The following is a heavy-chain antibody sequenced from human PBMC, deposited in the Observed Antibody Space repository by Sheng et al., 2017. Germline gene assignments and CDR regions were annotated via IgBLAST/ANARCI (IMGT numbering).Heavy chain of an antibody. V-gene: IGHV1-69*02. CDR3: ATRDDSSGPRDPFDY. Sequence: QVQLVQSGAEVKKPGSSVKVSCKASGGTFSSYTISWVRQAPGQGLEWMGRIIPILGIANYAQKFQGRVTITADKSTSTAYMELSSLRSEDTAVYYCATRDDSSGPRDPFDYWGQGTLVTVSS. J-gene: IGHJ4*02. CDR1: GGTFSSYT. D-gene: IGHD3-22*01. CDR2: IIPILGIA.